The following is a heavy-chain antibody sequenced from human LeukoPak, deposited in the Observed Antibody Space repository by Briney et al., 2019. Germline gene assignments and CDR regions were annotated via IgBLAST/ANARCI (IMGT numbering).Heavy chain of an antibody. Sequence: GGSLRLSCAAPRFTFNSHWMHWVRQAPGKGLVWVSRINNDGSTTTYADSVRGRFTISRDNAKNTLFLQMNSLRAEDTAVYYCVRDRPHNWFDPWGQGTLVTVSS. J-gene: IGHJ5*02. CDR3: VRDRPHNWFDP. CDR2: INNDGSTT. V-gene: IGHV3-74*01. CDR1: RFTFNSHW. D-gene: IGHD6-6*01.